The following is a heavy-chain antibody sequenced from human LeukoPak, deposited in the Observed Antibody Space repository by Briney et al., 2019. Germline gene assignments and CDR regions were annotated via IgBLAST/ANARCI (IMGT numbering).Heavy chain of an antibody. J-gene: IGHJ6*02. CDR2: IKKDGTST. CDR3: ARENYHGLDV. V-gene: IGHV3-74*01. CDR1: GLTFSSYW. Sequence: GGSLRLSCAGSGLTFSSYWIHWVRQAPGKGPVWLSRIKKDGTSTSYADSVQGRFTISRDNAKNTVYVQMSSLRAEDTAVYYCARENYHGLDVWGQGTTVAVSS.